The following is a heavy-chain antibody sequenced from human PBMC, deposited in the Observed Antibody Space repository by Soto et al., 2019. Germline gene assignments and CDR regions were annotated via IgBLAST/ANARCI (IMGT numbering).Heavy chain of an antibody. V-gene: IGHV1-3*01. CDR3: ARAPVGGDFWSGSMDV. CDR2: INAGNGNT. D-gene: IGHD3-3*01. J-gene: IGHJ6*02. Sequence: ASVKVSCKASGYTFTSYAMHWVRQAPGQRLEWMGWINAGNGNTKYSQKFQGRVTITRDTSASTAYMELSSLRSEDTAVYYCARAPVGGDFWSGSMDVWGQGTTVTVSS. CDR1: GYTFTSYA.